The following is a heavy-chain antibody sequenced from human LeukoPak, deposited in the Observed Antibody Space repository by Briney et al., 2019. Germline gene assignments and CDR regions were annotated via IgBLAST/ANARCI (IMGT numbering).Heavy chain of an antibody. D-gene: IGHD2-8*02. J-gene: IGHJ3*01. CDR3: VRASVDTGGAFYV. Sequence: SETLSFTCTALGGSISSYYWSWIRKPPGKGLDWIGYGTHSDFNTANGGLTNYNPSLESRVTTSRNPPKNQSSLKLSPIPAADPAIYYCVRASVDTGGAFYVWGQGTVVTVSS. CDR2: GTHSDFNTANGGLT. V-gene: IGHV4-59*01. CDR1: GGSISSYY.